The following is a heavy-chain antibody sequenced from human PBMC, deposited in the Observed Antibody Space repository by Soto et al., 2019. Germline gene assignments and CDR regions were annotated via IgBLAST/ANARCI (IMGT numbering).Heavy chain of an antibody. Sequence: ASVKVSCKASGYTFTGDYMHWVRQAPGQGLEWMGWINPNSGGTNYAQKFQGWVTMTRDTSISTAYMELSRLRSDDTAVYYCARGGYYYDSSGDAFDIWGQGTMVTVSS. D-gene: IGHD3-22*01. CDR2: INPNSGGT. CDR3: ARGGYYYDSSGDAFDI. J-gene: IGHJ3*02. V-gene: IGHV1-2*04. CDR1: GYTFTGDY.